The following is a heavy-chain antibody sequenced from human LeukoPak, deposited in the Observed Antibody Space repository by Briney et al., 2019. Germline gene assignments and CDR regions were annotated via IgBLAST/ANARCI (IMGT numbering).Heavy chain of an antibody. Sequence: GGSLRLSCAASGFTFSSYSMNWVRQAPGKGLEWVSYISSSGSTIYYADSVKGRFTISRDNAKNSLYLQMNSLRAEDTAVYYCAGAYYYDSSGYPYYFDYWGQGTLVTVSS. CDR3: AGAYYYDSSGYPYYFDY. CDR2: ISSSGSTI. V-gene: IGHV3-48*04. J-gene: IGHJ4*02. D-gene: IGHD3-22*01. CDR1: GFTFSSYS.